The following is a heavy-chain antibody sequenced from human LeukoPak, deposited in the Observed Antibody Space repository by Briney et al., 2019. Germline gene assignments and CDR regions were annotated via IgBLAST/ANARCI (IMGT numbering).Heavy chain of an antibody. V-gene: IGHV4-39*07. CDR1: GGSISSSSYY. Sequence: SETLSLTCTVSGGSISSSSYYWGWIRQPPGKGLEWIGSIYYSGSTYYNPSLKSRVTISVDTSKNQFSLKLSSVTAADTAVYYCARGEPEIDYWGQGALVTVSS. D-gene: IGHD1-14*01. J-gene: IGHJ4*02. CDR3: ARGEPEIDY. CDR2: IYYSGST.